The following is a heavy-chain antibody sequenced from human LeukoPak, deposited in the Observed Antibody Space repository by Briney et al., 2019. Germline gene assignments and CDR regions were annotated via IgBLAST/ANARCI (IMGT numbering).Heavy chain of an antibody. J-gene: IGHJ4*02. D-gene: IGHD3-3*01. CDR3: AKGSTVFGVVIRTYLDY. CDR2: ISYDGSNK. CDR1: GFTFSSYA. Sequence: GGSLRLSCAASGFTFSSYAMHWVRQAPGKGLEWEAVISYDGSNKYYADSVKGRFTISRDNSKNTLYLQMNSLRAEDTAVYYCAKGSTVFGVVIRTYLDYWGQGTLVTVSS. V-gene: IGHV3-30-3*01.